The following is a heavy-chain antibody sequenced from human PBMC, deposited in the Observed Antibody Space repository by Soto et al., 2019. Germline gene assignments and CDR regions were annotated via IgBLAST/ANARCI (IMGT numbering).Heavy chain of an antibody. V-gene: IGHV1-69*01. CDR1: GGTFKSYA. J-gene: IGHJ4*02. Sequence: QVQLVQSGAEVKKPGSSVKVSCKASGGTFKSYAFTWVRQAPGQGLEWVGGIIPLFGTANYAQKFQGRITISAGEPPSTVSVEPNSPQSGAPAVFFRAKEGGGVIGSWGQGTLVTVSS. D-gene: IGHD3-16*01. CDR3: AKEGGGVIGS. CDR2: IIPLFGTA.